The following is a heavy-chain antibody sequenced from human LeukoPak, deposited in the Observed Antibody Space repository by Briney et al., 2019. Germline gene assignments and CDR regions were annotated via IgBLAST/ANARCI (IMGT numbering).Heavy chain of an antibody. J-gene: IGHJ4*02. CDR3: AKDNPFIPWVQLWSELDY. CDR2: ISGSGGST. D-gene: IGHD5-18*01. Sequence: GGSLRLSCAASGFTFSSYAMSWVRQAPGKGLEWVSAISGSGGSTYYADSVKGRFTISRDNSKNTLYLQMNSLRAEDTAVYYCAKDNPFIPWVQLWSELDYWGQGTLVTVSS. V-gene: IGHV3-23*01. CDR1: GFTFSSYA.